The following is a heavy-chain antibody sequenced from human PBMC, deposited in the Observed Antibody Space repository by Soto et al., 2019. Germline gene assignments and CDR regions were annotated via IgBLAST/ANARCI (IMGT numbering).Heavy chain of an antibody. CDR1: GYTFTSYG. J-gene: IGHJ5*02. CDR3: AREKSPGYCSGGSCYTNWFDP. Sequence: ASVKVPSKASGYTFTSYGISWVRQAPGQGLEWMGWISAYNGNTAYAQKLQGRVTMTRNTSISTAYMELSSLRSEDTAVYYCAREKSPGYCSGGSCYTNWFDPWGQGTLVTVSS. CDR2: ISAYNGNT. D-gene: IGHD2-15*01. V-gene: IGHV1-18*01.